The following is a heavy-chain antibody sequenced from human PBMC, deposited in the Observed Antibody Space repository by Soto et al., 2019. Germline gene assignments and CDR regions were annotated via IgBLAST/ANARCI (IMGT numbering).Heavy chain of an antibody. Sequence: PSETLSLTCTVSGGSISSSSYYWGWIRQPPGKGLEWIGSIYYSGSTYYNPSLKSRVTISVDTSKNQFSLKLSSVTAADTAVYCCARLLSLLARPFDYYGMDVRGQGTTVT. CDR2: IYYSGST. CDR3: ARLLSLLARPFDYYGMDV. J-gene: IGHJ6*02. D-gene: IGHD3-3*01. V-gene: IGHV4-39*01. CDR1: GGSISSSSYY.